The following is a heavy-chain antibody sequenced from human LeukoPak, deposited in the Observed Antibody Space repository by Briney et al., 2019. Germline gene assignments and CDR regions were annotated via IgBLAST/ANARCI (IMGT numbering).Heavy chain of an antibody. Sequence: GGSLRLSCAASGFTFSNCWMTWVRQAPGTGLEWVANIKQDGSEKYYVDSVKGRFTISRDNAKNSLYLQMNSLRAEDTALYYCARPDIFFDAFDIWGQGTMVTVSS. CDR1: GFTFSNCW. J-gene: IGHJ3*02. V-gene: IGHV3-7*01. CDR2: IKQDGSEK. CDR3: ARPDIFFDAFDI. D-gene: IGHD3-9*01.